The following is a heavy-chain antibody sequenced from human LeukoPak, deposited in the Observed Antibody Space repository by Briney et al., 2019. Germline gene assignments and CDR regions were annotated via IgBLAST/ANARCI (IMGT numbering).Heavy chain of an antibody. D-gene: IGHD2-15*01. J-gene: IGHJ5*02. CDR2: IRRSGNTI. CDR1: GFTFSSYS. CDR3: ARDNGGYCSGGSCYSGWFDP. Sequence: GGSLRLSCAASGFTFSSYSMSWVRQAPGKGLEWVSYIRRSGNTIYYADSVKGRFTISRDNAKNSLYLQMNSLRAEDTAVYYCARDNGGYCSGGSCYSGWFDPWGQGTLVTVSS. V-gene: IGHV3-48*04.